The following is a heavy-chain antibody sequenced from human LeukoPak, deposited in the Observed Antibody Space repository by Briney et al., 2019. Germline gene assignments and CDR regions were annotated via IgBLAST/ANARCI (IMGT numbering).Heavy chain of an antibody. CDR2: IILIFGTA. Sequence: SVKVSCKASGGTFSSYAISWVRQAPGQGLEWMGRIILIFGTANYAQKFQGRVTITTDESTSTAYMELSSLRSEDTAVYYCARDSGYYDSSGYYRRFDYWGQGTLVTVSS. CDR1: GGTFSSYA. CDR3: ARDSGYYDSSGYYRRFDY. V-gene: IGHV1-69*05. D-gene: IGHD3-22*01. J-gene: IGHJ4*02.